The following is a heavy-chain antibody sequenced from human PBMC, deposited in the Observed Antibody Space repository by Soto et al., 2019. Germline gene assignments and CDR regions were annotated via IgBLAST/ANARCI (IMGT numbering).Heavy chain of an antibody. D-gene: IGHD1-26*01. Sequence: GGSLRVSWAASGFSFSTYAMSWVRQAPGKGLEWVSGISGSGATTYYPDSVKGRFTISRDNSKNTLYLQMNSLRAEDTAVYYCAKDRWDTSSLDYWGQGTLVTVSS. V-gene: IGHV3-23*01. CDR3: AKDRWDTSSLDY. J-gene: IGHJ4*02. CDR1: GFSFSTYA. CDR2: ISGSGATT.